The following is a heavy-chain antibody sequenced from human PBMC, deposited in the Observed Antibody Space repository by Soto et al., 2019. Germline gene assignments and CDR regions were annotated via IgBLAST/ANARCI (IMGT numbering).Heavy chain of an antibody. Sequence: SETLSLTCAVYGGSFSGYYWSWIRQPPGKGLEWIGEINHSGSTNYNPSLKSRVTISVDTSKNQFSLKLSSGTAADTAVYYCARVPVTRWWYYYYMDVWGKGTTVTVSS. J-gene: IGHJ6*03. CDR2: INHSGST. CDR1: GGSFSGYY. D-gene: IGHD4-17*01. CDR3: ARVPVTRWWYYYYMDV. V-gene: IGHV4-34*01.